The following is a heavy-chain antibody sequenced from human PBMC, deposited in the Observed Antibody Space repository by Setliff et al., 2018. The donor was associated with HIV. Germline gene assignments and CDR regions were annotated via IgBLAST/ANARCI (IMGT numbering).Heavy chain of an antibody. J-gene: IGHJ5*02. CDR1: GYTFTSYW. CDR2: INPSGGST. V-gene: IGHV1-46*01. Sequence: VASVKVSCKASGYTFTSYWIHWLRQAPGQGLEWMGMINPSGGSTSNAEKFQGRLTMTRDSSTSTVYMGLSSLRSEDTAVYYCARGRETGNNYGTDLWGQGTLVTVSS. D-gene: IGHD5-18*01. CDR3: ARGRETGNNYGTDL.